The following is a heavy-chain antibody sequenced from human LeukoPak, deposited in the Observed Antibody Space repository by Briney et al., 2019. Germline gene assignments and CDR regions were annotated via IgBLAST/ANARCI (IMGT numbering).Heavy chain of an antibody. CDR3: ARNFGGGDSSGPYY. CDR1: GFTFNDYG. V-gene: IGHV3-20*04. Sequence: GGSLRLSCAASGFTFNDYGMSWVRHAPGKGLEWVSGINWNGGSTSYADSVTGRVIISRAIAKNTLYLQMNSLRAEDTALYYCARNFGGGDSSGPYYWGQGTLVTVSS. D-gene: IGHD3-22*01. CDR2: INWNGGST. J-gene: IGHJ4*02.